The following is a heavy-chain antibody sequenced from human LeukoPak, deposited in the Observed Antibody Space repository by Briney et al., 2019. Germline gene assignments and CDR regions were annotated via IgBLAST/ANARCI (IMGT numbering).Heavy chain of an antibody. CDR3: ARNRYYYGSRNYGVPNWFDP. V-gene: IGHV4-34*01. CDR1: GGSFSGYY. D-gene: IGHD3-10*01. J-gene: IGHJ5*02. Sequence: KPSETLSLTCAVYGGSFSGYYWSWIRQPPGKGLEWIGSIYYSGSTYYKPSLKSRVTISVHTSKNQFSLRLSSVTAADTAVYYCARNRYYYGSRNYGVPNWFDPWGQGTLVTVSS. CDR2: IYYSGST.